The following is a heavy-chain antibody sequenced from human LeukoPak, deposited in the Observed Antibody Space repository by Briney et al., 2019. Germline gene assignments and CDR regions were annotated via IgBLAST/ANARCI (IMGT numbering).Heavy chain of an antibody. D-gene: IGHD3-22*01. CDR3: AKEWYYYDSSGPLFDY. V-gene: IGHV3-23*01. CDR1: GFSFSSYA. J-gene: IGHJ4*02. CDR2: IRGSGGST. Sequence: GGSLRLSCAASGFSFSSYAMSWVRQAPGKGLEWVSAIRGSGGSTYYADSVKGRFTISRDNSKNTLYLQMNSLRAEDTAVYYCAKEWYYYDSSGPLFDYWGQGTLVTVSS.